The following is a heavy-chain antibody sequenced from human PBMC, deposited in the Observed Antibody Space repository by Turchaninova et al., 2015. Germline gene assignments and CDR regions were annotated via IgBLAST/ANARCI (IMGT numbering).Heavy chain of an antibody. Sequence: QLQLQESGPGLVKPSDTLSLAGTFPVVSISSINYYWGWIRQPPGKVLEWIGSIFYSGSTYYNPSLESRLTISVDTSKNQFSLKLSSGTAADTAVYYCAGAFEYWGQGTLVTVSS. CDR3: AGAFEY. J-gene: IGHJ4*02. CDR1: VVSISSINYY. CDR2: IFYSGST. V-gene: IGHV4-39*01.